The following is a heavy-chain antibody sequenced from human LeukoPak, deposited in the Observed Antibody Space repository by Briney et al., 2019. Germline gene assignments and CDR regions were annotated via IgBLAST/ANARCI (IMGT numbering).Heavy chain of an antibody. Sequence: GASVKVSCKASGGTFSSYTISWVRQAPGQGLEWMGWISAYNGNTNYAQKLQGRVTMATDTSTSTAYMELRSLRSDDTAVYYCAREAQSSGWYFLDYWGQGTLVTVSS. CDR2: ISAYNGNT. J-gene: IGHJ4*02. D-gene: IGHD6-19*01. CDR3: AREAQSSGWYFLDY. V-gene: IGHV1-18*01. CDR1: GGTFSSYT.